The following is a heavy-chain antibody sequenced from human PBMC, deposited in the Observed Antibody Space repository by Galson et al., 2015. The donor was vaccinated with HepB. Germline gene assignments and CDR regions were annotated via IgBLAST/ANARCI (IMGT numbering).Heavy chain of an antibody. CDR2: TYYRSKWYN. Sequence: CAISGDSVSSNSAAWTWIRQSPSRGLEWLGRTYYRSKWYNDYAVSVKSRITINPDTSKNQFSLQLNSVTPEDTAVYYFARDLPSGSYLPYYYGMDVWGQGTTVTVSS. J-gene: IGHJ6*02. CDR1: GDSVSSNSAA. D-gene: IGHD1-26*01. V-gene: IGHV6-1*01. CDR3: ARDLPSGSYLPYYYGMDV.